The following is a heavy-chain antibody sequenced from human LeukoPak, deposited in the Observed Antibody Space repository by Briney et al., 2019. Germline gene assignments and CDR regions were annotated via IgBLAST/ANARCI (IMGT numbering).Heavy chain of an antibody. CDR3: ARQSPYCYYMDV. V-gene: IGHV4-39*01. CDR1: GDSIRSSSYY. Sequence: SETLSLNCTVSGDSIRSSSYYWGWIRQPPGKELEWIGYIYYTGNSYNNPSLKSRVTIFIDTSKNQFSLMLTSVTAADTAVYYCARQSPYCYYMDVWGKGTSVTVSS. CDR2: IYYTGNS. J-gene: IGHJ6*03.